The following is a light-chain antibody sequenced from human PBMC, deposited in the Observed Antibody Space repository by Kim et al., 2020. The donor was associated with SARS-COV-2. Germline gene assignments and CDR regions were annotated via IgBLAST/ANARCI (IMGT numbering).Light chain of an antibody. Sequence: SSELTQDPAVSVALGQTVRITCQGNSLRSFYASWYQQKPGQAPVLVIYGRDNRPSGIPDRFSGSSSGNTASLTITGAQAEDEADYYCNARDGHVFGTGTK. J-gene: IGLJ1*01. CDR3: NARDGHV. CDR2: GRD. V-gene: IGLV3-19*01. CDR1: SLRSFY.